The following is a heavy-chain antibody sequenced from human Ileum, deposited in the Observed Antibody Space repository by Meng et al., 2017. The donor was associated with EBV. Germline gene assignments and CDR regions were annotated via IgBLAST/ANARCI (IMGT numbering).Heavy chain of an antibody. CDR2: IFYRGNT. D-gene: IGHD4-17*01. J-gene: IGHJ4*02. Sequence: HLPLQESGPGLVRXSETLSRTRRDSGVSMASSNYYWCWIRQSPGKALECIGTIFYRGNTFYNPSLKSRLTISVDTSKNDFSLNLRSVTAADTAVYYCVSAYDYGDYEAFAYWGLGSLVTVSS. CDR1: GVSMASSNYY. V-gene: IGHV4-39*07. CDR3: VSAYDYGDYEAFAY.